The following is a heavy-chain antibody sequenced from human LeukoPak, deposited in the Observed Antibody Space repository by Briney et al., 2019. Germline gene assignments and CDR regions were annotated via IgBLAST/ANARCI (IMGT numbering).Heavy chain of an antibody. CDR1: GFTFSSYA. CDR3: AKGIAAAGTMVVASYYGMDV. D-gene: IGHD6-13*01. CDR2: ISGSGGST. J-gene: IGHJ6*02. Sequence: GGSLRLSCAASGFTFSSYAMSWVRQAPGKRLEWVSAISGSGGSTYYADSVKGRFTISRDNSKNTLYLQMNSPRAEDTAVYYCAKGIAAAGTMVVASYYGMDVWGQGTTVTVSS. V-gene: IGHV3-23*01.